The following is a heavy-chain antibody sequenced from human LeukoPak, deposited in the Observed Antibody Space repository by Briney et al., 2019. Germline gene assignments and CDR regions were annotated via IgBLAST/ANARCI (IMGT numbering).Heavy chain of an antibody. CDR2: ISSDGSNK. J-gene: IGHJ6*02. CDR3: ARARGFYYNTMDV. D-gene: IGHD3-10*01. V-gene: IGHV3-30-3*01. Sequence: GGSLRLSCAASGFTFSSYTLYWVRQAPGKGLEWVAVISSDGSNKYYADSVKGRFSVSRDNSKNTLYLQVNSLRAEDTAVYYCARARGFYYNTMDVWGQGTTVTVSS. CDR1: GFTFSSYT.